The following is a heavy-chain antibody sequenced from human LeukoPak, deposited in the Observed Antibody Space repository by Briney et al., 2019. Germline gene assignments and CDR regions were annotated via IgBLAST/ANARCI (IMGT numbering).Heavy chain of an antibody. D-gene: IGHD3-16*02. CDR2: ISSSGSTI. CDR1: GFTFSDYY. Sequence: GGSLRLSCAASGFTFSDYYMSWIRQAPGKGLEWVSYISSSGSTIYYADSVKGRFTISRDNAKNSLYLQMNSLRAEDTAVYYCASSTVGFYVWGSYRFDYWGQGTLVTVSS. J-gene: IGHJ4*02. CDR3: ASSTVGFYVWGSYRFDY. V-gene: IGHV3-11*01.